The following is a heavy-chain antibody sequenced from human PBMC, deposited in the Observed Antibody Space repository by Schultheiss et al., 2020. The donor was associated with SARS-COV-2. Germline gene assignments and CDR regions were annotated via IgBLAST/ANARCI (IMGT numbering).Heavy chain of an antibody. CDR3: ARLGLGCTNGVCFFDY. J-gene: IGHJ4*02. Sequence: GGSLRLSCKGSGYSFTSYWIGWVRQMPGKGLEWMGIIYPGDSDTRYSPSFQGQVTISADKSISTAYLQWSSLKASDTAMYYCARLGLGCTNGVCFFDYWGQGTLVTVSS. CDR2: IYPGDSDT. CDR1: GYSFTSYW. V-gene: IGHV5-51*01. D-gene: IGHD2-8*01.